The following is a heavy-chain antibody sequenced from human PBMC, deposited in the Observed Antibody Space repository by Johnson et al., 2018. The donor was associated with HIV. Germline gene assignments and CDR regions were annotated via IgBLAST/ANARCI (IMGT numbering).Heavy chain of an antibody. V-gene: IGHV3-30*02. D-gene: IGHD5-18*01. CDR3: AKDRDSYASRPYDAFDI. CDR2: IWYDGTNK. CDR1: GFAFSNYW. Sequence: QVQLLESGGGLVQPGGSLRLSCVASGFAFSNYWMTWVRQAPGKGLEWVAVIWYDGTNKYYAASVKGRFTISRDNSKNTLYLQMNSLRADDTAVYYCAKDRDSYASRPYDAFDIWGQGTMVTVSS. J-gene: IGHJ3*02.